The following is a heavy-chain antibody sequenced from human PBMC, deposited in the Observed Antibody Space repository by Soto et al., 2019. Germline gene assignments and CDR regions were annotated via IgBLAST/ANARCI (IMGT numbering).Heavy chain of an antibody. CDR3: AHTKSSRIVVVPAAIDNWFDP. Sequence: QITLKESGPTLVKPTQTLTLTCTFSGFSLSTSGVGVGWIRQPPGKALEWLALIYWNDDKRYSPSLKSRLTITKDTSKSQVVLTMTNMDPVDTATYYCAHTKSSRIVVVPAAIDNWFDPWGQGTLVTVSS. D-gene: IGHD2-2*01. J-gene: IGHJ5*02. V-gene: IGHV2-5*01. CDR1: GFSLSTSGVG. CDR2: IYWNDDK.